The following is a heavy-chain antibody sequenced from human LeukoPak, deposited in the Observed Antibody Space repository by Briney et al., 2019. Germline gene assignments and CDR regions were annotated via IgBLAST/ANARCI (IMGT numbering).Heavy chain of an antibody. CDR2: IYYSGST. Sequence: SETLSLTCTVSGGSISSYYWSWIRQPPGKGLEWIGYIYYSGSTNYNPSLKSRVTISVDTSKNQFSLKLSSVTAADTAVYYCARDGGYYDYVWGSYRYRGWFDPWGRGTLVTVSS. CDR1: GGSISSYY. CDR3: ARDGGYYDYVWGSYRYRGWFDP. V-gene: IGHV4-59*01. D-gene: IGHD3-16*02. J-gene: IGHJ5*02.